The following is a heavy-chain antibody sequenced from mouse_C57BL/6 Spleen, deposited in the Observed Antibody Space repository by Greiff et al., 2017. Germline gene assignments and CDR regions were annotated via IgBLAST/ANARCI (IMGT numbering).Heavy chain of an antibody. J-gene: IGHJ2*01. CDR1: GYTFTSYW. V-gene: IGHV1-72*01. CDR2: IDPNSGGT. D-gene: IGHD1-1*01. CDR3: ASGITTVVAPTDY. Sequence: QVQLQQPGAELVKPGASVKLSCKASGYTFTSYWMHWVKQRPGRGLEWIRRIDPNSGGTKYNEKFKSKATLTVDKPSSTAYMQLSSLTSEDSAVYYCASGITTVVAPTDYWGQGTTLTVSS.